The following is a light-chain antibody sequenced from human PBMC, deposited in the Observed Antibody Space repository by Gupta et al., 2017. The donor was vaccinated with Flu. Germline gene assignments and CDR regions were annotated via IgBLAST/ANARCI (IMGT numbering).Light chain of an antibody. J-gene: IGLJ1*01. CDR3: AAWDDSLSGYG. CDR2: RNN. CDR1: SSNIGSNY. Sequence: QSVLTQPPSASGTPGQRVTIPCSGSSSNIGSNYVYWYQQLPGTAPKLLIYRNNQRPSGVPDRFSGSKSGTSASLAISGLRSEDEADYYCAAWDDSLSGYGFGTGTKVTVL. V-gene: IGLV1-47*01.